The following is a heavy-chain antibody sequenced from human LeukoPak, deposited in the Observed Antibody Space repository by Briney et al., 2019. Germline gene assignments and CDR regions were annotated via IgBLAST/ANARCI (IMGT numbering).Heavy chain of an antibody. D-gene: IGHD3-16*01. CDR2: ISGSGGST. V-gene: IGHV3-23*01. CDR3: ARGDPSGEPTDY. J-gene: IGHJ4*02. Sequence: PGGSLRLSCAASGFTFSSYAMSWVRQAPGKGLEWVSAISGSGGSTYYADSVKGRFTISRDNAKNSLYLQMNGLRAEDTAVYYCARGDPSGEPTDYWGQGTLVTVSS. CDR1: GFTFSSYA.